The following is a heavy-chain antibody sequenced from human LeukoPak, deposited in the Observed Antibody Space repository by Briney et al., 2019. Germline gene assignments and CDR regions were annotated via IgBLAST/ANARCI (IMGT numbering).Heavy chain of an antibody. J-gene: IGHJ5*02. Sequence: PGGSLRLSCAASGSTLSNYWMHWVRQAPGKGLVWVSRINIDGSTTDYADSVKGRFTVSRDNAKNTLYLQMNSLRAEDTAVYYCARDPYNWNANWLDPWGQGTLVTVSS. D-gene: IGHD1-1*01. CDR3: ARDPYNWNANWLDP. CDR1: GSTLSNYW. CDR2: INIDGSTT. V-gene: IGHV3-74*01.